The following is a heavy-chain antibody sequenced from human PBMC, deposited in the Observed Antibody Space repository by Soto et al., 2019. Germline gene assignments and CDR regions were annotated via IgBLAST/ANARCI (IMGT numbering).Heavy chain of an antibody. J-gene: IGHJ4*02. V-gene: IGHV4-39*07. CDR1: GGSINSSSYY. CDR3: ARGRETFDY. Sequence: SETLSLTCTVSGGSINSSSYYWGWIRQPPGKGLEWIGSIHYSGSTFNNPSLKSRVTISVDRSKNQFSLKLTSVTAADTAVYYCARGRETFDYWGQGTLVTVSS. CDR2: IHYSGST.